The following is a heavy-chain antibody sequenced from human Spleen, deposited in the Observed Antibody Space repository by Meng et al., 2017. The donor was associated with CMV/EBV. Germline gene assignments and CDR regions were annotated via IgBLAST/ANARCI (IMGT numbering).Heavy chain of an antibody. Sequence: GGSLRLSCAASGFTFSSYGMHWVRQAPGKGLEWVAVIWYDGSNKYYADSVKGRFTISRDNAKNSLYLQMNSLRAEDMALYYCAKGRDIVVAVGGMDVWGQGTTVTVSS. CDR3: AKGRDIVVAVGGMDV. V-gene: IGHV3-33*03. J-gene: IGHJ6*02. D-gene: IGHD2-2*01. CDR2: IWYDGSNK. CDR1: GFTFSSYG.